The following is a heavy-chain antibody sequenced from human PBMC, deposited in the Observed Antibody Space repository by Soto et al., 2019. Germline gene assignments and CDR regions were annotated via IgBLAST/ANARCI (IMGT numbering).Heavy chain of an antibody. V-gene: IGHV1-18*01. CDR3: ARDSSDIVVVPAAGSYGMDV. Sequence: ASVKVSCKASGYTFTSYCISWVRQAPGQGLEWMGWISAYNGNTNYAQKLQGRVTMTTDTSTSTAYMELRSLRSDDTAVYYCARDSSDIVVVPAAGSYGMDVWGQGTTVTVSS. CDR2: ISAYNGNT. CDR1: GYTFTSYC. J-gene: IGHJ6*02. D-gene: IGHD2-2*01.